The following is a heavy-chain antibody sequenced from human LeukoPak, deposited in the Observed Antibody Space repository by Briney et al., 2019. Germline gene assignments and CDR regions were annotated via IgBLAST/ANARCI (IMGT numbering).Heavy chain of an antibody. CDR2: ISGDGRNI. CDR1: GFTFSSYW. D-gene: IGHD6-13*01. J-gene: IGHJ4*02. V-gene: IGHV3-74*01. CDR3: AAHASSWRGY. Sequence: GGSLRLSCVASGFTFSSYWMHWVRQDPRKGLVWVSRISGDGRNINYADSVRGRFTISRDNAKNSLYLQMNSLRAEDTAVYYCAAHASSWRGYWGQGTLVTVSS.